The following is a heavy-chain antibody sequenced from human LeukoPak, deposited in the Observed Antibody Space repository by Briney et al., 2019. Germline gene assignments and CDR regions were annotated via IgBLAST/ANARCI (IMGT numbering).Heavy chain of an antibody. CDR2: INAGNGNT. J-gene: IGHJ4*02. CDR1: GYTFTSYA. D-gene: IGHD3-22*01. CDR3: ARDWSPNYYDSSGYPYWEY. V-gene: IGHV1-3*01. Sequence: GASVKVSCKASGYTFTSYAMHWVRQAPGQRLEWMGWINAGNGNTKYSQKFQGRVTITRDTSASTAYMELSSLRSEDTAVYYCARDWSPNYYDSSGYPYWEYWGQGTLVTVSS.